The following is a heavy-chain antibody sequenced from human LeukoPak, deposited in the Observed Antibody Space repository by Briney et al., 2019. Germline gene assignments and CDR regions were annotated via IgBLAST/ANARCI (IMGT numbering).Heavy chain of an antibody. Sequence: PGGSLRLSCAASGFTFSNYWLTWVRQAPGQGLEWVANIKQDGSEKHYVDSVKGRFTISRDNAKNSLYLQMNSLRAEDAAVYYCARDRQIAYWGQGTLVTASS. CDR1: GFTFSNYW. J-gene: IGHJ4*02. V-gene: IGHV3-7*01. CDR2: IKQDGSEK. CDR3: ARDRQIAY.